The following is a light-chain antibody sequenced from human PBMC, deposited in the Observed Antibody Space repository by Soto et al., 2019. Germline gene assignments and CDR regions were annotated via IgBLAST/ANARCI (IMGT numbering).Light chain of an antibody. Sequence: EVVMTQSPATLSVSPGERATLSCRASQSVTSKLAWYQQKPGQAPRLLIYEASTRATGIPARFSGSGSGTDFTLTISSLQSEDFAVYCCQQYNNWPLTFGGGAKVEIK. CDR3: QQYNNWPLT. CDR1: QSVTSK. CDR2: EAS. V-gene: IGKV3-15*01. J-gene: IGKJ4*01.